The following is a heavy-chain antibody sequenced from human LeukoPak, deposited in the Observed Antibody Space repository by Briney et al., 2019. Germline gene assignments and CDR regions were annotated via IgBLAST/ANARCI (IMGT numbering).Heavy chain of an antibody. Sequence: SETLSLTCTVSGGSISSGSYYWSWIRQPAGKGLEWIGRIYTSGSTNYNPSLKSRVTISVDTSKNQFSLKLSSVTAADTAVYYCARDGATVTGADYWGQGTLVTVSS. CDR1: GGSISSGSYY. CDR3: ARDGATVTGADY. V-gene: IGHV4-61*02. D-gene: IGHD4-11*01. J-gene: IGHJ4*02. CDR2: IYTSGST.